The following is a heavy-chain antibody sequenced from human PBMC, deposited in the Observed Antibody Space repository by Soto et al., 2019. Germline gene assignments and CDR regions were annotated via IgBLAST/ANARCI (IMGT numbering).Heavy chain of an antibody. Sequence: EVQLVESGGGLVKPGGSLRLSCVASGFTFSGYSINWVRQAPGKGLEWVSYISGPSIYIYYADSVKGRFTISRDNSKSAGYLQMNSMTVEDSAVYYCARGFRNGFNVWGQGTTVTVSS. V-gene: IGHV3-21*01. CDR2: ISGPSIYI. CDR3: ARGFRNGFNV. CDR1: GFTFSGYS. J-gene: IGHJ6*02. D-gene: IGHD2-8*01.